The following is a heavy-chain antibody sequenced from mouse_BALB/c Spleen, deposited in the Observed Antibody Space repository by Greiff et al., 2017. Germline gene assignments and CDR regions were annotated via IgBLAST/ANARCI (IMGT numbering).Heavy chain of an antibody. CDR3: ARGYSYYAMDY. D-gene: IGHD2-12*01. CDR2: ISDGGSYT. Sequence: EVQVVESGGGLVKPGGSLKLSCAASGFTFSDYYMYWVRQTPEKRLEWVATISDGGSYTYYPDSVKGRFTISRDNAKNNLYLQMSSLKSEDTAMYYCARGYSYYAMDYWGQGTSVTVSS. CDR1: GFTFSDYY. J-gene: IGHJ4*01. V-gene: IGHV5-4*02.